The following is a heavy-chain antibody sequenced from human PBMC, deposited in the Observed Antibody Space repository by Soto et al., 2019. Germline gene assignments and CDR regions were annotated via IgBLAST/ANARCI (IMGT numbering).Heavy chain of an antibody. J-gene: IGHJ6*02. Sequence: GGSLRLSCGASGFTFSSYGMHWVRQAPGKGLEWVAVIWYDGSNKYYADSVKGRFTISRDNSKNTLYLQMNSLRGEDTAVYYCAREEDYGDYPVNYDYYGMDVWGQGTTVTVSS. V-gene: IGHV3-33*01. CDR1: GFTFSSYG. CDR2: IWYDGSNK. CDR3: AREEDYGDYPVNYDYYGMDV. D-gene: IGHD4-17*01.